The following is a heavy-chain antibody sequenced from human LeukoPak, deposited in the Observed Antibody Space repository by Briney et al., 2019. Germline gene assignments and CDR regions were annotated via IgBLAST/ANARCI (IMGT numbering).Heavy chain of an antibody. D-gene: IGHD3-22*01. V-gene: IGHV1-8*03. CDR3: AREEAYYYDSSGDFDY. J-gene: IGHJ4*02. CDR1: GYTFTSYD. CDR2: MNPNSGNT. Sequence: ASVKVSCKDSGYTFTSYDINWVRQAIGQGLEWMGWMNPNSGNTGYAQKFQGRVTITRNTSISTAYMELSSVRSEDTAVYYCAREEAYYYDSSGDFDYWGQGTLVTVSS.